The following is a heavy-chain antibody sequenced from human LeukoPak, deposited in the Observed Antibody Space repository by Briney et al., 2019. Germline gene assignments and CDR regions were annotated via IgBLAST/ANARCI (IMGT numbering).Heavy chain of an antibody. V-gene: IGHV4-61*02. CDR3: ARNAETDFWSGYYTFDY. CDR2: IYTSGST. Sequence: PSETLSLTCTVSGGSIGSGSYYWSWIRQPAGKGLEWIGRIYTSGSTNYNPSLKSRVTISVDTSKNQFSLKLSSVTAADTAVYYCARNAETDFWSGYYTFDYWGQGTLVTVSS. D-gene: IGHD3-3*01. CDR1: GGSIGSGSYY. J-gene: IGHJ4*02.